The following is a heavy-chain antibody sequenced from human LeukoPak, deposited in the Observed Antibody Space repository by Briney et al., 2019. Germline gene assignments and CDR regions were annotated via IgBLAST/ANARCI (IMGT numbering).Heavy chain of an antibody. D-gene: IGHD6-19*01. Sequence: PSETLSVTCTVSGGSISSYYWSWIRQPPGKGVEWIGYIYYSGSTNYNPSLKSRVTISVDTSKNQFSLKLSSVTAADTAVYYCARGGWLVSFDYWGQGTLVTVSS. V-gene: IGHV4-59*01. CDR2: IYYSGST. CDR1: GGSISSYY. CDR3: ARGGWLVSFDY. J-gene: IGHJ4*02.